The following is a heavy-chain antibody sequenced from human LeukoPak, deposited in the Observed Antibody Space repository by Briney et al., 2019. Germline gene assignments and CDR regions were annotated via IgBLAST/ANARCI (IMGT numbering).Heavy chain of an antibody. V-gene: IGHV1-69*13. D-gene: IGHD4-17*01. Sequence: GASVKVSCKASGGTFSSYAISWVRQAPGQGLEWMGGIIPIFGTASYAQKFQGRVTITADESTSTAYMELSSLRSEDTAVYYCARALDYGDYAYYYYSMDVWGKGTTVTVSS. J-gene: IGHJ6*04. CDR3: ARALDYGDYAYYYYSMDV. CDR1: GGTFSSYA. CDR2: IIPIFGTA.